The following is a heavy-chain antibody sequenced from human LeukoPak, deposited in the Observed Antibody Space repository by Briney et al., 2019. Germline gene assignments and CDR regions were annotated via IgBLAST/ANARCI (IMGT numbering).Heavy chain of an antibody. Sequence: GGSLRLSCAASGFTFNTYTMNWVRQAPGKGLEWVSSITASSTAIYSADSVKGRFTISRDNAKNFLYLQMNSLRAEDTAVYYCARKYSYGRAGNFDYWGQGTLVTVSS. CDR1: GFTFNTYT. CDR2: ITASSTAI. D-gene: IGHD5-18*01. CDR3: ARKYSYGRAGNFDY. J-gene: IGHJ4*02. V-gene: IGHV3-21*01.